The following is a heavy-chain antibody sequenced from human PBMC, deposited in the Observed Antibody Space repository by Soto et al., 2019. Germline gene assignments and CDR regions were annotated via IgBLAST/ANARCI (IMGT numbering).Heavy chain of an antibody. Sequence: PGGSLRLSCTASGLTCISYAMHWVRQATGKGLEWVAVISYDGSNKYYADSVKGRFTISRDNSKNTLYLQMNSLRAEDTAVYYCARDLYYDILTGYYRPLAYWGQGTLVTVSS. CDR1: GLTCISYA. D-gene: IGHD3-9*01. J-gene: IGHJ4*02. CDR2: ISYDGSNK. V-gene: IGHV3-30-3*01. CDR3: ARDLYYDILTGYYRPLAY.